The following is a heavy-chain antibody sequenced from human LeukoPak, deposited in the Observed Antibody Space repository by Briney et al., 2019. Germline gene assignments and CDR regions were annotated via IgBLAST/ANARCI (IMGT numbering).Heavy chain of an antibody. CDR2: MNPNSGNT. D-gene: IGHD2-2*01. J-gene: IGHJ6*03. V-gene: IGHV1-8*01. Sequence: ASVKVSCKASGYTFTSYDINWVRQATGQGLEWMGWMNPNSGNTGYAQKFQGRVTMTRNTSISTAYMELSSLRSEDTAVYYCARGNQLPYYYYYYMDVWGKGTTVTVSS. CDR3: ARGNQLPYYYYYYMDV. CDR1: GYTFTSYD.